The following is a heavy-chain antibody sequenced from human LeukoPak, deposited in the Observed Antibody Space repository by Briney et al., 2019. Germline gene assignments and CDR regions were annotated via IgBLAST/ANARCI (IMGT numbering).Heavy chain of an antibody. CDR2: IKQDGSAK. D-gene: IGHD3-22*01. V-gene: IGHV3-7*03. Sequence: GGSLRLSCAASGFTFSGYWMTWVRQAPGKGLEWVANIKQDGSAKSYVDLVKGRFTIFRDNSKNSLYLQMNSLRVEDTAFYYCARDDLLHRNWFDPWGQGTLVTVSS. CDR3: ARDDLLHRNWFDP. J-gene: IGHJ5*02. CDR1: GFTFSGYW.